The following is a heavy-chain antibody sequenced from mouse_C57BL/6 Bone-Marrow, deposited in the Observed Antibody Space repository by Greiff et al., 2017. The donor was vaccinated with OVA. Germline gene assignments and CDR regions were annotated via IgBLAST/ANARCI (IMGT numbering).Heavy chain of an antibody. V-gene: IGHV1-72*01. D-gene: IGHD4-1*01. Sequence: VQLQQPGAELVKPGASVKLSCKASGYTFTSYWMHWVKQRPGRGLEWIGRIDPNSGGTKYNEKFKSKATLTVDKPSSTAYMPLISLTSEDSAVYYCARGVGVLGELGSFAYWGQGTLVTVSA. J-gene: IGHJ3*01. CDR2: IDPNSGGT. CDR3: ARGVGVLGELGSFAY. CDR1: GYTFTSYW.